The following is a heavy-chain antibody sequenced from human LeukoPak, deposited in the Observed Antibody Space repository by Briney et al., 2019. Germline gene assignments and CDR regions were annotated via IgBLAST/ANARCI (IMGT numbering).Heavy chain of an antibody. CDR3: ARAGYSSGWYGFVYFDY. Sequence: SVKFSCKASGGTFSSYAISWVRQAPGQGLEWMGRIIPILGIANSAQKFQGRVTITADKSTSTAYMELSSLRSEDTAVYSCARAGYSSGWYGFVYFDYWGQGTLVTVSS. V-gene: IGHV1-69*04. D-gene: IGHD6-19*01. CDR1: GGTFSSYA. CDR2: IIPILGIA. J-gene: IGHJ4*02.